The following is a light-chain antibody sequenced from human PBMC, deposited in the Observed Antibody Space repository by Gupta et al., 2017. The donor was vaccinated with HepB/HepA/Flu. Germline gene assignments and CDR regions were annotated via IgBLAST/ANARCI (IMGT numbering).Light chain of an antibody. V-gene: IGKV1-9*01. Sequence: DVQLTQSPSFLSASVGDRVTVTCRASQGIATYLAWYQQKPGKAPKLLIYDASTLQSGVPSRFSGGGSGTEFTLTINSLQPEDFATYFWQQLNYYPRTFGQGTKVEIK. CDR3: QQLNYYPRT. CDR2: DAS. J-gene: IGKJ1*01. CDR1: QGIATY.